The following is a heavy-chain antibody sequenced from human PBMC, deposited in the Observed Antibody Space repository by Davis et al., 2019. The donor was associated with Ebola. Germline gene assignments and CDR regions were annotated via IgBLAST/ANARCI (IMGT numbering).Heavy chain of an antibody. CDR3: ARRSDYYDSSGYRGRYYYYGMDV. CDR1: GFTFSSYS. J-gene: IGHJ6*02. V-gene: IGHV3-21*01. Sequence: GGSLRLSCAASGFTFSSYSMNWVRQAPGKGLEWVSSISSSSSYIYYADSVKGRFTISRDNAKNSLYLQMNSLRAEDTAVYYCARRSDYYDSSGYRGRYYYYGMDVWGQGTTVTVSS. D-gene: IGHD3-22*01. CDR2: ISSSSSYI.